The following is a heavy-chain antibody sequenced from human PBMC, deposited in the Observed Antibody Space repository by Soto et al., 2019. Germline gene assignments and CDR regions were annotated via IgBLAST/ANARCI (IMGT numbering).Heavy chain of an antibody. CDR1: GVTFSAYG. Sequence: VQLLESGGGLVQPGGSLRLSCAASGVTFSAYGMAWVRHAPGKGLEWVSTIHGGGGATHYADSVKGRFTISRDDSKNTLYAQINSLRAEDTVVYYCAKFEGHPMEYWYLDVWGRGTLVTVSS. CDR2: IHGGGGAT. D-gene: IGHD1-1*01. J-gene: IGHJ2*01. CDR3: AKFEGHPMEYWYLDV. V-gene: IGHV3-23*01.